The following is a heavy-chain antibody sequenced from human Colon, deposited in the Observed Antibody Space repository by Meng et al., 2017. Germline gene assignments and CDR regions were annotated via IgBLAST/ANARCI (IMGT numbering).Heavy chain of an antibody. J-gene: IGHJ5*02. Sequence: LLPESGPGLGKPSEIMSPPSTSSGASVNIGSYYWAWVRQAPGKGLEWMGSIQNSGKTYYNSSLKSRVTILVDTSKNQFSLKLTSVTAADTAVYLCARLVTTVTTGNWFDPWGQGTLVTVSS. V-gene: IGHV4-39*07. D-gene: IGHD4-17*01. CDR2: IQNSGKT. CDR1: GASVNIGSYY. CDR3: ARLVTTVTTGNWFDP.